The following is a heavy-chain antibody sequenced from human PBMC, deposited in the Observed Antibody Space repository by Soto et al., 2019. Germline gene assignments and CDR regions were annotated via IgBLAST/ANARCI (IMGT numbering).Heavy chain of an antibody. D-gene: IGHD3-22*01. CDR2: IYYSGST. V-gene: IGHV4-31*03. Sequence: QVQLQESGPGLVKPSQTLSLTCTVSGGSISSGGYYWSWIRQHPGKGLEWIGYIYYSGSTYYNPSLKSRLTMSVDTSKNQFSLELSSVTAADTAVYYCARTSYDSRGTAADPWGQGTLVTVSS. CDR3: ARTSYDSRGTAADP. J-gene: IGHJ5*02. CDR1: GGSISSGGYY.